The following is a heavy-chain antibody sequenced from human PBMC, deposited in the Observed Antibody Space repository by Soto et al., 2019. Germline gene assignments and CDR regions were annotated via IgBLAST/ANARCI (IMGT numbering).Heavy chain of an antibody. CDR3: ARHAEGIATRPGSHYYGMDV. V-gene: IGHV5-51*01. Sequence: GESLKISCKGSEYSFTNYWIAWVRQMPGKGLEWMGIIYPGDSDTRYSPSFQGQVTISADKSIRTAYLQWSSLRAPDTAMYYCARHAEGIATRPGSHYYGMDVWGQGTTVTVSS. D-gene: IGHD6-6*01. J-gene: IGHJ6*02. CDR1: EYSFTNYW. CDR2: IYPGDSDT.